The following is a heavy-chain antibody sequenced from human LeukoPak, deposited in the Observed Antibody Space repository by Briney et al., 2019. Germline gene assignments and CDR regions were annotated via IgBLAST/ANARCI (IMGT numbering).Heavy chain of an antibody. J-gene: IGHJ4*02. Sequence: GGSLRLSCAASGFTFDDYAMHWVRQAPGKGLEWVSGISWNSGSIGYADSVKGRFTISRDNAKNSLYLQMNSLRAEDRAVYYCAKDSLRTVPKASFDYWGQGILVTVSS. D-gene: IGHD2-2*01. CDR2: ISWNSGSI. CDR3: AKDSLRTVPKASFDY. CDR1: GFTFDDYA. V-gene: IGHV3-9*01.